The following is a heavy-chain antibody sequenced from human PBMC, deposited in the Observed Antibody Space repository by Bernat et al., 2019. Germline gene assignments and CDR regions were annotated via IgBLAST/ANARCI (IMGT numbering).Heavy chain of an antibody. CDR3: ASGVYYYDSSGYYLDY. CDR2: IYYSGSN. D-gene: IGHD3-22*01. J-gene: IGHJ4*02. Sequence: QLQLQESGPGLVKPSETLSLTCTVSGGSISSSSYYWGWIRQPPGKGLEWIGSIYYSGSNYYNPSLKSRVTISVDTSKNQFSLKLSSVTAADTAVYYCASGVYYYDSSGYYLDYWGQGTLVTVSS. V-gene: IGHV4-39*01. CDR1: GGSISSSSYY.